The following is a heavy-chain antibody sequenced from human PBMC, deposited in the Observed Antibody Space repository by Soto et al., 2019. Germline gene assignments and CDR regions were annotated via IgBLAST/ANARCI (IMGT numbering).Heavy chain of an antibody. CDR2: IYYSGST. CDR3: ARLDYGDYVDY. Sequence: QLQLQESGPGLVKPSETLSLTCTVSGGSISSSSYYWGWIRQPPGKGLEWIGSIYYSGSTYYNPSLKSRVTISVDTSKNQFSLKLSSLTAADTAVYYCARLDYGDYVDYWGQGTLVTVSS. CDR1: GGSISSSSYY. J-gene: IGHJ4*02. D-gene: IGHD4-17*01. V-gene: IGHV4-39*01.